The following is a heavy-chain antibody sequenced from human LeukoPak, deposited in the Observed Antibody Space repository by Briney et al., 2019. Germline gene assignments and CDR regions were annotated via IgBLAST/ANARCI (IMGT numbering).Heavy chain of an antibody. Sequence: PGGSLRLSCAASGFRFSSYVMSWVRQAPGKGLEYVSSIDGSDGASYYADSVKGRFTISRDNSKNMLFLQMNSLRVEDTAVYYCARVDSGNYDYWGQGTLLTVSS. D-gene: IGHD1-26*01. CDR1: GFRFSSYV. CDR2: IDGSDGAS. V-gene: IGHV3-23*01. CDR3: ARVDSGNYDY. J-gene: IGHJ4*02.